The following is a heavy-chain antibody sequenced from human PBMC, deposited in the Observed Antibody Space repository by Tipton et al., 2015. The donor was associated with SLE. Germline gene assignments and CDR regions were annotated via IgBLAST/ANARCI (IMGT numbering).Heavy chain of an antibody. CDR3: ARECGAGDSYFDY. V-gene: IGHV3-48*01. Sequence: SLRLSCAASGFTFSSYSMNWVRQAPGKGLEWVSYISSSSSTIYYADSVKGRFTISRDNAKNSLYLQMNSLRAEDTAVYYCARECGAGDSYFDYWGQGTLVTVSS. D-gene: IGHD7-27*01. CDR1: GFTFSSYS. CDR2: ISSSSSTI. J-gene: IGHJ4*02.